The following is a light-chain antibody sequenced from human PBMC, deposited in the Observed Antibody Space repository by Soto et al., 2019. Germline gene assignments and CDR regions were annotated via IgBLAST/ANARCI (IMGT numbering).Light chain of an antibody. Sequence: EIVMTQSPDTLSVSPGDTATLSCRSSQNIHINLAWYHQKPGQAPTLLLYGVTARAPGVPARFIGSGYGTDFSLTTRSVQSGDFGVFYCQQYEGWPRTFGLGTKVEIQ. J-gene: IGKJ2*01. CDR2: GVT. CDR1: QNIHIN. CDR3: QQYEGWPRT. V-gene: IGKV3-15*01.